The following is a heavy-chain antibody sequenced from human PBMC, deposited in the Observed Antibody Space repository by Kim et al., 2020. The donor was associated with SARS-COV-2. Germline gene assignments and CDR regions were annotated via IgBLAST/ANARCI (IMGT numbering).Heavy chain of an antibody. V-gene: IGHV1-18*01. CDR2: ISAYNGNT. Sequence: ASVKVSCKASGYTFTSYGISWVRQAPGQGLEWMGWISAYNGNTNYAQKLQGRVTMTTDTSTSTAYMELRSLRSDDTAVYYCARDRRIVVGVVVTAGVTKYGMDVWGQGTTVTVSS. D-gene: IGHD2-21*02. J-gene: IGHJ6*02. CDR3: ARDRRIVVGVVVTAGVTKYGMDV. CDR1: GYTFTSYG.